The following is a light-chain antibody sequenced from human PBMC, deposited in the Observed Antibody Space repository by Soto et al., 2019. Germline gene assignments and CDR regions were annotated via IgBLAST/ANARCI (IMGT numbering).Light chain of an antibody. J-gene: IGKJ4*01. CDR3: QQYNTYSLT. Sequence: DIQMTQSPFTLSASVGDRVTITCRASQSISSWSAWYQQKPGKAPKLLIYDASSLESGVPSRFSGSGSGTEFTLTISSLQPDDFATYYCQQYNTYSLTFGGGTKVEIK. CDR1: QSISSW. CDR2: DAS. V-gene: IGKV1-5*01.